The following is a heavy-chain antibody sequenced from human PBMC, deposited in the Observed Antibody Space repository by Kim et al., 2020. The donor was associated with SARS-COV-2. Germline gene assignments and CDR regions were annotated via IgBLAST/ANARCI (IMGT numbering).Heavy chain of an antibody. CDR3: ASPGGSYFDY. CDR2: T. J-gene: IGHJ4*02. Sequence: TYYADSVKGRFTISRDNSKNTLYLQMNSLRAEDTAVYYCASPGGSYFDYWGQGTLVTVSS. D-gene: IGHD3-16*01. V-gene: IGHV3-23*01.